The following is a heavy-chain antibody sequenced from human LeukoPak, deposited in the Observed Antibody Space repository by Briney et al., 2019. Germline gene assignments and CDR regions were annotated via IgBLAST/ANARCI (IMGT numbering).Heavy chain of an antibody. D-gene: IGHD6-6*01. V-gene: IGHV3-7*01. Sequence: GGSLRLSCAASGFTFSRLLMNWVRQAPGKGLEWVANINGDGSVKHYVDSVKGRFTISRDNARNSLFLQMDSLRAEDTAVYFCARDARAAPHFDYWGQGTLVTVSS. J-gene: IGHJ4*02. CDR1: GFTFSRLL. CDR2: INGDGSVK. CDR3: ARDARAAPHFDY.